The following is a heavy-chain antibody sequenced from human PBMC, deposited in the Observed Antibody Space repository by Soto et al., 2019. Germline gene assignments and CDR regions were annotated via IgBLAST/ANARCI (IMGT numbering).Heavy chain of an antibody. Sequence: QVQLVQSGAAVKKPGASVKVSCKASGYTFTAYYLHWVRQAPGHGLEWLGWIDPNSGDTKYAQNLEGWVTMTRDTSINTAYLDLSRLKNDDTAVYYCARTPYYDFWSGYSFDYWGQGTLVSVPS. CDR3: ARTPYYDFWSGYSFDY. CDR1: GYTFTAYY. D-gene: IGHD3-3*01. V-gene: IGHV1-2*04. CDR2: IDPNSGDT. J-gene: IGHJ4*02.